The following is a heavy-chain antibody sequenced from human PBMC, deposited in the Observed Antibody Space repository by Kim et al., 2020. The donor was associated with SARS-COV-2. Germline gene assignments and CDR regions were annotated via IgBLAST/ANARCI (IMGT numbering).Heavy chain of an antibody. V-gene: IGHV3-30*04. CDR3: ARGGYGGYSEYFDY. CDR1: GFTFSSYA. J-gene: IGHJ4*02. D-gene: IGHD5-12*01. CDR2: ISYDGSNK. Sequence: GGSLRLSCAASGFTFSSYAMHWVRQAPGKGLEWVAVISYDGSNKYYADSVKGRFTISRDNSKNTLYLQMNSLRAEDTAVYYCARGGYGGYSEYFDYWGQGTLVTVSS.